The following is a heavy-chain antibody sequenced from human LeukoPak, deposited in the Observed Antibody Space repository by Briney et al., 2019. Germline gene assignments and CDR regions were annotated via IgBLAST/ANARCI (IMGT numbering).Heavy chain of an antibody. V-gene: IGHV3-13*01. CDR3: ARPGSSTHADYWYFDV. CDR1: GFTFSNYD. D-gene: IGHD3-10*01. Sequence: GSLRLSCAASGFTFSNYDMHWVRQAPGKGLEWVSGIGTAGDTYYPGSVKGRFTISREDAKNSFYLQMNSLTAGDTAVYYCARPGSSTHADYWYFDVWGRGTLVTVSS. J-gene: IGHJ2*01. CDR2: IGTAGDT.